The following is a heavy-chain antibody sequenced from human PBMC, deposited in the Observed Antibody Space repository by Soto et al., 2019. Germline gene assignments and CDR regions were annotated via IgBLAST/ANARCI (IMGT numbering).Heavy chain of an antibody. V-gene: IGHV4-34*01. D-gene: IGHD1-1*01. J-gene: IGHJ6*02. CDR1: GGSFSGYY. CDR3: ARYNWNAYSYYYGIDV. Sequence: SETLSLTCAVYGGSFSGYYWSWIRQAPGKGLEWVGEINHSGSTNYNPYLKSRVTISVNKAKNQFSLKLSSVTAADTAVYYCARYNWNAYSYYYGIDVWGQGTTVTVSS. CDR2: INHSGST.